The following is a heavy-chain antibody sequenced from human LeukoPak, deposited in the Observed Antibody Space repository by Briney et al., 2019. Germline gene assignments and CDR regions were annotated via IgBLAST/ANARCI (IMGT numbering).Heavy chain of an antibody. D-gene: IGHD3-10*01. CDR2: INHSGST. Sequence: SETLSLTCTVYGGSFSGYCWSWIRQPPGKGLEWLGEINHSGSTNYNPSLKSRVTISVDTSKNQFSLKLSSVTAADTAVYYCARGGVVRGVPYNWFDPWGQGTLVTVSS. CDR1: GGSFSGYC. V-gene: IGHV4-34*01. J-gene: IGHJ5*02. CDR3: ARGGVVRGVPYNWFDP.